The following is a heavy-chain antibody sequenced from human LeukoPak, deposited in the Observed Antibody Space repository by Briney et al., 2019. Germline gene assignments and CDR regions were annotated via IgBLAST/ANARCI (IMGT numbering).Heavy chain of an antibody. V-gene: IGHV3-33*06. Sequence: AGRSLRLSCAASGFTFSSYGMHWVRQAPGKGLEWVAVIWYDGSNKYYADSVKGRFTISRDNSENTLYLQMNSLRAEDTAVYYCAKGGWFGELFPLDYWGQGTLVTVSS. CDR2: IWYDGSNK. J-gene: IGHJ4*02. CDR3: AKGGWFGELFPLDY. D-gene: IGHD3-10*01. CDR1: GFTFSSYG.